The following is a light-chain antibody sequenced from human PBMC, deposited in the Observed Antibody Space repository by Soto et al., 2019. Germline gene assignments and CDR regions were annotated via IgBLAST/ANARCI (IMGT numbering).Light chain of an antibody. J-gene: IGKJ1*01. Sequence: DIQMTQSPSTLSASVGDRVTIICRASQTISSWLAWYQQKGGQAPKLLISKASILDSGVPSRFSGSGSGTEFNLTISSLQPEDFETYYCQQYNSFIWTFGQGTKVDIK. V-gene: IGKV1-5*03. CDR1: QTISSW. CDR2: KAS. CDR3: QQYNSFIWT.